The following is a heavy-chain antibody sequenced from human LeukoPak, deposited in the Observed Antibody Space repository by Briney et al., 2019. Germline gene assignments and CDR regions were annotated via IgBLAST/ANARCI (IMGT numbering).Heavy chain of an antibody. CDR2: INPHCGGT. CDR3: ARQGGSARYFDY. Sequence: VASEKVSCKASGYTFTEQYIHWVRQAPGQGLEWMGWINPHCGGTNYAQKFQGRVALTRDTSLSTAYMDLSRLRSDDTAVYYCARQGGSARYFDYWGQGTLVNVSS. J-gene: IGHJ4*02. V-gene: IGHV1-2*02. CDR1: GYTFTEQY. D-gene: IGHD3-16*02.